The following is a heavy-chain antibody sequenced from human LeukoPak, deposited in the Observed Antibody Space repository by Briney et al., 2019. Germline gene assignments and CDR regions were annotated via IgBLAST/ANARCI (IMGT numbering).Heavy chain of an antibody. CDR1: GGSSSGYY. J-gene: IGHJ4*02. CDR2: INHSGST. Sequence: SETLSLTCAVYGGSSSGYYWSWIRQRPGKGLEWIGEINHSGSTNYNPSLKSRVTISVDTSKNQFSLKLSSVTAADTAVYYCARGQLGIAVAGTSHWGQGTLVTVSS. V-gene: IGHV4-34*01. D-gene: IGHD6-19*01. CDR3: ARGQLGIAVAGTSH.